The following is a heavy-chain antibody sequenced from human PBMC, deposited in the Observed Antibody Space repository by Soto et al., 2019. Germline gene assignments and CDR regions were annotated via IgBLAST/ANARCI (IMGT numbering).Heavy chain of an antibody. V-gene: IGHV3-33*01. CDR1: GFTFHTYG. CDR2: IWYDGSIK. J-gene: IGHJ6*02. D-gene: IGHD2-8*02. Sequence: PGRSLRLSCAASGFTFHTYGMQWVRQTPGKRLQWVAIIWYDGSIKYYADSVRGRFTISRDNSKNTLYLQMNSLRDEDTAVYYCARIDCTGDNCDPYYHYGMDVWGQGTTV. CDR3: ARIDCTGDNCDPYYHYGMDV.